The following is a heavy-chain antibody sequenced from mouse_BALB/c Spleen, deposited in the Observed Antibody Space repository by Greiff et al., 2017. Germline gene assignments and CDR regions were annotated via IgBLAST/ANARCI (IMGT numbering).Heavy chain of an antibody. J-gene: IGHJ3*01. CDR1: GFTFGDYY. Sequence: DVKLVESGGGLVKPGGSLKLSCAASGFTFGDYYMYWVRQTPEKRLEWVATISDGGSYTYYPDSVKGRFTISRDNAKNNLYLQMSSLKSEDTAMYYCARGSDYYGSSPYAYWGQGTLVTVSA. V-gene: IGHV5-4*02. CDR3: ARGSDYYGSSPYAY. CDR2: ISDGGSYT. D-gene: IGHD1-1*01.